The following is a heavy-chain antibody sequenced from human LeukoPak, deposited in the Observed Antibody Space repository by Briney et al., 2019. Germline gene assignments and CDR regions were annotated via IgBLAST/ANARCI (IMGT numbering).Heavy chain of an antibody. CDR1: EYTFTSYY. CDR3: ARLGIGGRGYYLDY. CDR2: ISPSSGST. Sequence: ASVKVSCKASEYTFTSYYMHWVRQAPGQGLEWMGIISPSSGSTSYAQMFRGRVAMTRDTSTSTVYMELSSLRYEDTAVYYCARLGIGGRGYYLDYWGQGTLVTVSS. J-gene: IGHJ4*02. V-gene: IGHV1-46*01. D-gene: IGHD3-16*01.